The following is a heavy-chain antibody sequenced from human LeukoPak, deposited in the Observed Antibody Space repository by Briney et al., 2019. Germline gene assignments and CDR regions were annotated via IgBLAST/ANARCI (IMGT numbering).Heavy chain of an antibody. D-gene: IGHD6-13*01. J-gene: IGHJ4*02. V-gene: IGHV4-59*01. CDR1: GGSFNSGY. CDR2: TSHSDTT. CDR3: ARGSSRFDC. Sequence: SETLSLTCTVSGGSFNSGYWSWIRQSPGKGLEWIGYTSHSDTTRYNPSLKSRVTMSIDASMNQFSLRVTSVTAADTAVYYCARGSSRFDCWGQGTLVTVSS.